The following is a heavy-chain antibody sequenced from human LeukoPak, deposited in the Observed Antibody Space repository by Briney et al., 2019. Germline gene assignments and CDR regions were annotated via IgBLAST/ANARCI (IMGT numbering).Heavy chain of an antibody. V-gene: IGHV3-21*01. J-gene: IGHJ4*02. D-gene: IGHD6-19*01. CDR1: GFTFSASN. CDR2: ISSKGTYI. Sequence: GGSLRHSCEVSGFTFSASNMNWVRQAPGKGLEWVSYISSKGTYINYADSVKGRFTISRDNAKNSLYLQMNSLRAEDTAVYYCATGEGWQWLAFDYWGQGTLVTVSS. CDR3: ATGEGWQWLAFDY.